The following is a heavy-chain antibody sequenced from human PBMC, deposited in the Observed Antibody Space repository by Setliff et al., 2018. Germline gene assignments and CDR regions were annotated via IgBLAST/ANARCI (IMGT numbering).Heavy chain of an antibody. CDR1: GGSISSSSYY. V-gene: IGHV4-39*07. CDR3: VRGGDSGSYFLANHDAFDI. D-gene: IGHD1-26*01. J-gene: IGHJ3*02. CDR2: IHYSGST. Sequence: PSETLSLTCTVSGGSISSSSYYWGWIRQPPGKGLEWIGSIHYSGSTYYNPSLKSRVTTSIDTSKNQFSLKLSSVTAADTAVYYCVRGGDSGSYFLANHDAFDIWGQGTMVTVSS.